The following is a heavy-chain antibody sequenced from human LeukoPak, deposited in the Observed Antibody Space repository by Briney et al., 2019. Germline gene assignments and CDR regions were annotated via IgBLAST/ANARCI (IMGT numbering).Heavy chain of an antibody. D-gene: IGHD3-22*01. CDR2: ISSSSSYI. CDR1: GFTFSSYS. CDR3: ARDDHDSSGYYGYYFDY. V-gene: IGHV3-21*01. J-gene: IGHJ4*02. Sequence: GGSLRLSCAASGFTFSSYSMNWVRQAPGKGLEWVSSISSSSSYIYYADSVKGRFTSSRDNAKNSLYLQMNSLRAEDTAVYYCARDDHDSSGYYGYYFDYWGQGTLVTVSS.